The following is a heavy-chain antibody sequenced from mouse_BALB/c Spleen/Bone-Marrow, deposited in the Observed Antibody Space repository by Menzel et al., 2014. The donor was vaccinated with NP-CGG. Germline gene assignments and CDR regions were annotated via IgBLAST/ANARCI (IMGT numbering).Heavy chain of an antibody. J-gene: IGHJ2*01. CDR2: INSNGGST. CDR1: GFTFSSYG. CDR3: ARDYDYDY. Sequence: EVQLVESGEGLVQPGGSLKLSCAASGFTFSSYGMSWVRQTPDKRLELVATINSNGGSTYYPDSVKGRFTISRDNAKNTLYLQMSSLKSEDTAMYYCARDYDYDYWGQGTTLTVSS. V-gene: IGHV5-6-3*01. D-gene: IGHD2-4*01.